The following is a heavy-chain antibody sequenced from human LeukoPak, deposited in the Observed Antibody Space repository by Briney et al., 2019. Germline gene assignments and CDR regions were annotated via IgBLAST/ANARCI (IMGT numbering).Heavy chain of an antibody. CDR1: GGSISISSYY. V-gene: IGHV4-39*01. CDR2: IYYSGST. D-gene: IGHD2-2*01. J-gene: IGHJ2*01. Sequence: PSETLCLTCTVSGGSISISSYYWGWIRQPPGRGLEWIGSIYYSGSTYYNPSLKSRVTISVDTSKNQFSLKLSSVTAADTAVYYCARYIVVVPAAMPSTRLLAYFDLWGRGTLVTVSS. CDR3: ARYIVVVPAAMPSTRLLAYFDL.